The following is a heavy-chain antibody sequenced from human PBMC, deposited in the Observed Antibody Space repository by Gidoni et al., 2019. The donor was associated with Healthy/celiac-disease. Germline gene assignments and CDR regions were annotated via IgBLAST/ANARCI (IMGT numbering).Heavy chain of an antibody. D-gene: IGHD1-26*01. CDR3: ARGWYSGSYYSFDY. CDR1: GFTFSSYV. Sequence: EVQLVESGGGLVQPGGSLRLSCAASGFTFSSYVMNWVRQAPGKGLEWVSYIRSSGSTIDYADAVKGRFTSSRDNAKNSLYLQMNSLRAEDTAVYYCARGWYSGSYYSFDYWGQGTLVTVSS. J-gene: IGHJ4*02. V-gene: IGHV3-48*03. CDR2: IRSSGSTI.